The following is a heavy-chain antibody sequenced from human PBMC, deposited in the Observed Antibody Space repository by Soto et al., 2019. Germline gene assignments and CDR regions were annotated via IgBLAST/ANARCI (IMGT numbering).Heavy chain of an antibody. V-gene: IGHV3-30-3*01. CDR1: GFTFSSYA. CDR2: ISYDGSNK. J-gene: IGHJ4*02. CDR3: ARDRDSYTSTSLVY. Sequence: TGGSLRLSCAASGFTFSSYAMHWVRQAPGKGLEWVAVISYDGSNKNYADSVKGRVTISRDNSKNTLYLQMNSLRPEDTAVYYCARDRDSYTSTSLVYWGQGTLVTVSS. D-gene: IGHD6-6*01.